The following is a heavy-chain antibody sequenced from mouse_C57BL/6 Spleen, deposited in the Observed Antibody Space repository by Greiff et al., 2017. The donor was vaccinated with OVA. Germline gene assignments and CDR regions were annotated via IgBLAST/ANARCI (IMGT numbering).Heavy chain of an antibody. CDR1: GYTFTDYY. CDR3: ARRGYYGSSLGFDY. CDR2: INPNNGGT. Sequence: EVQLQQSGPELVKPGASVKISCKASGYTFTDYYMNWVKQSHGKSLEWIGDINPNNGGTSYNQKFKGKATLTVDTSSSTAYMELRGLTSEDSAVDYCARRGYYGSSLGFDYWGQGTTLTVSS. D-gene: IGHD1-1*01. V-gene: IGHV1-26*01. J-gene: IGHJ2*01.